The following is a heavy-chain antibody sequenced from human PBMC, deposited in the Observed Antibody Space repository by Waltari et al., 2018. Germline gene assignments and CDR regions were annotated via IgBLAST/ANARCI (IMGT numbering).Heavy chain of an antibody. CDR1: GVTFSRYR. Sequence: EVQLVESGGGLVQPGGSLRLSCAASGVTFSRYRVNWVRQAQGKGLEWVSYISSSSSTIYYADSVKGRFTISRDNAKNSLYLQMNSLRAEDTAVYYCARVRYVRDAFDIWGQGTMVTVSS. CDR2: ISSSSSTI. J-gene: IGHJ3*02. D-gene: IGHD3-10*01. CDR3: ARVRYVRDAFDI. V-gene: IGHV3-48*04.